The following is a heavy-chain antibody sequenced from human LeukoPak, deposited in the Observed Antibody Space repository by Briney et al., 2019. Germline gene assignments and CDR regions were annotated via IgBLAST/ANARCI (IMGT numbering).Heavy chain of an antibody. D-gene: IGHD6-19*01. J-gene: IGHJ5*02. V-gene: IGHV3-30-3*01. Sequence: GSLRLSCAASGFTFSSYAMHWVRQAPGKGLEWVAVISYDGSNKYYADSVKGRFTISRDNSKNTLYLQMNSLRAEDTAVYYCARQAGVTWGQGTLVTVSS. CDR2: ISYDGSNK. CDR3: ARQAGVT. CDR1: GFTFSSYA.